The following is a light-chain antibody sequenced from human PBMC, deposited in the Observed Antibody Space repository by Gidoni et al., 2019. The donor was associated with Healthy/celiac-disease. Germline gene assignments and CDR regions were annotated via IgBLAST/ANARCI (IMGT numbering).Light chain of an antibody. CDR3: GTWDSSLSAGV. Sequence: QSVLPHPPSVAAAPGQKVTISCSGSSSNIGNNYVSWYQQLPGTAPKLLIYENNKRPSGIPDRFSGSKSGTSATLGITGLQTGDEADYYCGTWDSSLSAGVFGTGTKVTVL. CDR2: ENN. J-gene: IGLJ1*01. CDR1: SSNIGNNY. V-gene: IGLV1-51*02.